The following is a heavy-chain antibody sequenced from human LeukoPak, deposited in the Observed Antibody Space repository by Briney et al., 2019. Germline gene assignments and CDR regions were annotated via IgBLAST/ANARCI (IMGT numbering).Heavy chain of an antibody. CDR1: GFTFSKYW. CDR2: IKQDGTET. Sequence: GGSLRLSCAATGFTFSKYWMNWVRQAPGKGLEWVANIKQDGTETHYVDSVKGRFTISRDNAKNSLYLQMSKLRAEDTAVYYCATDGYSSARDYWGQGTLVTVSS. D-gene: IGHD6-25*01. CDR3: ATDGYSSARDY. V-gene: IGHV3-7*01. J-gene: IGHJ4*02.